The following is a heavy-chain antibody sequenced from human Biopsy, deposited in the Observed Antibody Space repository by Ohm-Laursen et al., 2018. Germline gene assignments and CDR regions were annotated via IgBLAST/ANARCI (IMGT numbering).Heavy chain of an antibody. CDR3: AKEFTPYTSDWFFES. V-gene: IGHV3-30*18. Sequence: SLRLSCTATGFAFSTFGMQWVRQTPDKGLEWVAVVSYDGRTQFYADSVKGRFTVSRENSKNTLFLELNSLKDDDTAIYYCAKEFTPYTSDWFFESWGQGTLVTVSS. D-gene: IGHD2-21*01. CDR2: VSYDGRTQ. J-gene: IGHJ4*02. CDR1: GFAFSTFG.